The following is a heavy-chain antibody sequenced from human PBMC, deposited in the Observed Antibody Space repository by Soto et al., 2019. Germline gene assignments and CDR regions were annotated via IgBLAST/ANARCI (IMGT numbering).Heavy chain of an antibody. V-gene: IGHV3-74*01. Sequence: EVQLVESGGGLVQPGGSPRLSCAASGFTFSTYWMHWVRQAPGEGLVWVSRIKPDGTMTNYADSVKGRFTISRDNANNTLYLQMNSLRAEDTAVYFCVSASYGDHEYFQNWGQGTLVTVSS. CDR1: GFTFSTYW. D-gene: IGHD4-17*01. CDR2: IKPDGTMT. CDR3: VSASYGDHEYFQN. J-gene: IGHJ1*01.